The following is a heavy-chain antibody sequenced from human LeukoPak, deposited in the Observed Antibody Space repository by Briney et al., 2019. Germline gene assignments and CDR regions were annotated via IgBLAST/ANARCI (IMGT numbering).Heavy chain of an antibody. CDR3: ARVDCDFWSGYYHRSHYYYGMDV. J-gene: IGHJ6*02. D-gene: IGHD3-3*01. Sequence: SVKVSCKASGGTFSSYAISWVRQAPGQGLEWMGGIIPIFGTANYAQKFQGRVAITADESTSTAYMELSSLRSEDTAVYYCARVDCDFWSGYYHRSHYYYGMDVWGQGTTVTVSS. CDR2: IIPIFGTA. V-gene: IGHV1-69*13. CDR1: GGTFSSYA.